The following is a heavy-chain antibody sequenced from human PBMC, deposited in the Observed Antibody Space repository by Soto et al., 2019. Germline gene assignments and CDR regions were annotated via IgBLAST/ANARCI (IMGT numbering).Heavy chain of an antibody. CDR3: AKDFPANVRATYRYTPYGMDV. J-gene: IGHJ6*02. CDR1: GFLLSASA. V-gene: IGHV3-23*01. Sequence: PGGSLRLSCVASGFLLSASAMSWVRQAPGRGLEWVSSIDVSGGTRYYADSVEGRFTIYRDISENTLYLEMSSLRAEDTATYYCAKDFPANVRATYRYTPYGMDVWGQGTTVTVSS. CDR2: IDVSGGTR. D-gene: IGHD3-16*02.